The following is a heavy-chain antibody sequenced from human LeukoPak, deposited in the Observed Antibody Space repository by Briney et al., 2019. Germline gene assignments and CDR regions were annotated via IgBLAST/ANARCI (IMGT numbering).Heavy chain of an antibody. D-gene: IGHD1-26*01. J-gene: IGHJ4*02. Sequence: SGGSLRLSCTASGFTFSSYWMSWVRQAPGKGLEGVANIKQDGSEKYYVDSVKGRFTISGDNAKNSLYLQMNSLRAEDTAVYYCARQKWELPELDYWGQGALVTVSS. V-gene: IGHV3-7*01. CDR1: GFTFSSYW. CDR2: IKQDGSEK. CDR3: ARQKWELPELDY.